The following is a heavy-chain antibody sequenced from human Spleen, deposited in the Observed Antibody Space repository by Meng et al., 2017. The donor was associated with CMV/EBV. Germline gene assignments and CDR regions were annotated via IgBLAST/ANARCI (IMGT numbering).Heavy chain of an antibody. CDR2: IIPTLGIA. Sequence: SVKVSCKASGGTFSSYGVSWVRQAPGQGLEWMGGIIPTLGIANYAQKFQGRVTITADKSTSTAYMELSSLRSEDTAVYYCAIPISGMNYFDYWGQGTLVTVSS. J-gene: IGHJ4*02. CDR1: GGTFSSYG. D-gene: IGHD6-19*01. CDR3: AIPISGMNYFDY. V-gene: IGHV1-69*10.